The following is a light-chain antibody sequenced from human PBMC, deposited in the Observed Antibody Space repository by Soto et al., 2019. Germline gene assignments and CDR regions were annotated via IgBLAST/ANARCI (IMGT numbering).Light chain of an antibody. CDR2: DVI. CDR3: GLFTSSATWV. CDR1: SSDVGDYEH. J-gene: IGLJ3*02. Sequence: QSALTQPPSVSGSPGQSVTISCTVTSSDVGDYEHVSWYQLAPGTAPKLLISDVINRPSGVPDRFSGSKSGNTPSLTISGLQAEDEADYYCGLFTSSATWVLGGGTKLTVL. V-gene: IGLV2-18*01.